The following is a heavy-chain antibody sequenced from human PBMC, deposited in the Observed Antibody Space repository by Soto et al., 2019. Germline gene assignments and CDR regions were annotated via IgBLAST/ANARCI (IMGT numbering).Heavy chain of an antibody. CDR2: IIPVFGTT. CDR1: GGSFSAYA. J-gene: IGHJ6*02. CDR3: AFGWLSYPDYGLDV. V-gene: IGHV1-69*06. Sequence: QVQVVQSGAEVKKPGSSVKVSCRASGGSFSAYALSWVRQAPGQGLEWMGGIIPVFGTTNYARKFQGRLSVSADRGTRTASAYMELSSLRSEDTAIYYCAFGWLSYPDYGLDVRGRGTTVIVSS. D-gene: IGHD3-10*01.